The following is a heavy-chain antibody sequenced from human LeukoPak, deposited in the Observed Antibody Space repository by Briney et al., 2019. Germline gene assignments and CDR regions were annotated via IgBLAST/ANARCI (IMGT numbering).Heavy chain of an antibody. Sequence: ASVKVSCKASGYTFTSYGISWVRQAPGQGLEWMGWISAYNGNTNYAQKLQGRVTMTTDTSTSTAYMELRSLRSEDTAVYYCARESGDGYNFTPIDYWGQGTLVTVSS. V-gene: IGHV1-18*01. CDR2: ISAYNGNT. CDR1: GYTFTSYG. J-gene: IGHJ4*02. CDR3: ARESGDGYNFTPIDY. D-gene: IGHD5-24*01.